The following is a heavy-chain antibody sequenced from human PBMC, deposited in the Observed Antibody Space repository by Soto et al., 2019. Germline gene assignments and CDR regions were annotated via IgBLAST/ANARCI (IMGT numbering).Heavy chain of an antibody. CDR3: ARVPHGSGRELHPRFDY. J-gene: IGHJ4*02. D-gene: IGHD3-10*01. V-gene: IGHV4-34*01. Sequence: KPSETLSLTCAVYGGSFSGYYWSWIRQPPGKGLEWIGEINHSGSTNYNPSLKSRVTISVDTSKNQFSLKLSSVTAADTAVYYCARVPHGSGRELHPRFDYWGQGTLVTVSS. CDR1: GGSFSGYY. CDR2: INHSGST.